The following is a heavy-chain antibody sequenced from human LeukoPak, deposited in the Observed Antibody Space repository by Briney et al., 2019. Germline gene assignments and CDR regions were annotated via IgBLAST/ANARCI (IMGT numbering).Heavy chain of an antibody. V-gene: IGHV4-4*07. CDR3: ARESWGTYYYGSGSYRSYYYYYMDV. CDR2: IYTSEST. Sequence: SETLSLTCTVSGGSISSYYWSWIRQPAGKGLEWIGRIYTSESTNYNPSLKSRVTMSVDTSKNQFSLKLSSVTAADTAVYYCARESWGTYYYGSGSYRSYYYYYMDVWGKGTTVTVSS. J-gene: IGHJ6*03. D-gene: IGHD3-10*01. CDR1: GGSISSYY.